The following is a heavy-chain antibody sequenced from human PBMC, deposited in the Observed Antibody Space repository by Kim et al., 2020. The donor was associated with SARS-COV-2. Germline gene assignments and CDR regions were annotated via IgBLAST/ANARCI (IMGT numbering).Heavy chain of an antibody. V-gene: IGHV4-31*02. Sequence: LKSRVIISGDTSKNQFSLKVRSVTAADTAVYYCARGVTIFGVIVRDAFDVWGQGTVVTVSS. J-gene: IGHJ3*01. CDR3: ARGVTIFGVIVRDAFDV. D-gene: IGHD3-3*01.